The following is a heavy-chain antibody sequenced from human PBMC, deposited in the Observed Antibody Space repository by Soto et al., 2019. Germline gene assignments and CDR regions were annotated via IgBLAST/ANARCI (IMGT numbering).Heavy chain of an antibody. CDR2: IYYSGST. CDR3: ARAGLDWSYNWFDP. D-gene: IGHD3-3*01. V-gene: IGHV4-30-4*01. J-gene: IGHJ5*02. Sequence: PSETLSLTCTVSGGSISSGDYYWSWIRQPPGKGLEWIGYIYYSGSTYYNPSLKSRVTISVDTSKNQFSLKLSSVTAADTAVYYCARAGLDWSYNWFDPWGQGTLVTVSS. CDR1: GGSISSGDYY.